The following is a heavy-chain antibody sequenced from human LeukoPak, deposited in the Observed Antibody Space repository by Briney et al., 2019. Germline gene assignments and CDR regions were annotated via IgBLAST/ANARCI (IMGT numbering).Heavy chain of an antibody. CDR2: ISSASNTI. CDR3: ARDGWFGDNNWFDP. D-gene: IGHD3-10*01. V-gene: IGHV3-48*01. Sequence: GGSLRLSCAASGFTFSSYSMNWVRQAPGKGLEWVSYISSASNTIYYADSVKGRFTISRDNAKNSLYLQMNSLRAEDTAMYYCARDGWFGDNNWFDPWGQGALVTVSS. J-gene: IGHJ5*02. CDR1: GFTFSSYS.